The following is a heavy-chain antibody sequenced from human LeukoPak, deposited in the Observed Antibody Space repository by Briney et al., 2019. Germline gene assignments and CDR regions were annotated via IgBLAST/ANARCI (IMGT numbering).Heavy chain of an antibody. CDR2: IYSGGNT. CDR1: GFTVSINS. D-gene: IGHD4-17*01. CDR3: ARRAGEYSHPYDY. Sequence: PGGSLRLSCTVSGFTVSINSMSWVRQAPGKGLEWVSFIYSGGNTHYSDSVKGRFTISRDNSKNTLYLQMNSLRDEDTAVYYCARRAGEYSHPYDYWGQGTLVTVSS. V-gene: IGHV3-53*01. J-gene: IGHJ4*02.